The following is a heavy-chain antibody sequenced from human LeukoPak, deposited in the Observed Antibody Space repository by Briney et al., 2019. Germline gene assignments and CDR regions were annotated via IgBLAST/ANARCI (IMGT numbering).Heavy chain of an antibody. CDR3: AKVGEGLLWFGELFLPYFDY. V-gene: IGHV3-23*01. CDR2: ISGSGGST. Sequence: ETLSLTCTVSGGSISSYYWSWVRQAPGKGLEWVSAISGSGGSTYYADSVKGRFTISRDNSKNTLYLQMNSLRAEDTAVYYCAKVGEGLLWFGELFLPYFDYWGQGTLVTVSS. J-gene: IGHJ4*02. D-gene: IGHD3-10*01. CDR1: GGSISSYY.